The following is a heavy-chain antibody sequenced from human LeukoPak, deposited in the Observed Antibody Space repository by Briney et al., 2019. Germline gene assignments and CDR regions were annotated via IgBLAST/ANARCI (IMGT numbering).Heavy chain of an antibody. Sequence: GASVKVSCKASGYTFTSYGISWVRQAPGQGLEWMGWISAYNGNTNYAQKLQGRVTMTTDTSTSTAYMELRSLRSDGTAVYYCARAENYDFWSGYYAFDIWGQGTMVTVSS. D-gene: IGHD3-3*01. J-gene: IGHJ3*02. CDR1: GYTFTSYG. CDR2: ISAYNGNT. V-gene: IGHV1-18*01. CDR3: ARAENYDFWSGYYAFDI.